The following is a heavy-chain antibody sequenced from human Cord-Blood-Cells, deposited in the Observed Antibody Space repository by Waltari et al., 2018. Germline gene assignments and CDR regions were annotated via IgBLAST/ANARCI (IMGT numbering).Heavy chain of an antibody. CDR2: IIPILGIA. CDR1: GGTLSSDP. Sequence: QVQLVQSGAEVKKPGSSVKVSCKASGGTLSSDPISWVRQAPGQGLEWMVRIIPILGIANYAQKFQGRVTITADKSTSTAYMELSSLRSEDTAVYYCASSRLTAGLGWGQGTLVTVSS. CDR3: ASSRLTAGLG. D-gene: IGHD3-9*01. V-gene: IGHV1-69*02. J-gene: IGHJ4*02.